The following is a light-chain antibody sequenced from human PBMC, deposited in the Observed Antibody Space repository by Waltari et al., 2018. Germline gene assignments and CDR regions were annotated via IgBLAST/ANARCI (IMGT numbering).Light chain of an antibody. V-gene: IGKV1-39*01. J-gene: IGKJ2*01. CDR2: TAS. CDR1: QSISRF. Sequence: DIQMTQSPSTLSASVGDRVTITCRAGQSISRFLNWYQQKPGEAPKLLIYTASSLQSGVPSRFSGSGSGTDFTLTISSLQPEDFATYYCQHSYRPPYIFGQGTKLEIK. CDR3: QHSYRPPYI.